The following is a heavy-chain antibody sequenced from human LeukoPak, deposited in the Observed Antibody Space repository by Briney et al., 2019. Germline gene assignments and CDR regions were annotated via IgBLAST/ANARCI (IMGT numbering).Heavy chain of an antibody. CDR3: VNMVSDSGVEGK. Sequence: PGGSLRLSCAASGFSFSSFWLSWVRQAPEKGLEWVANIKEDGSEKYYVDSVKGRFTISRDNAINTVYLQMNSLRDEDTAIYYCVNMVSDSGVEGKWGQGTLVTVSS. J-gene: IGHJ4*02. CDR1: GFSFSSFW. D-gene: IGHD3-10*01. V-gene: IGHV3-7*01. CDR2: IKEDGSEK.